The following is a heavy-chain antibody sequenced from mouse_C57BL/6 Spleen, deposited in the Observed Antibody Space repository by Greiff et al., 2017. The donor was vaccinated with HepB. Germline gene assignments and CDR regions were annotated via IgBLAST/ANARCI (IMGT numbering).Heavy chain of an antibody. V-gene: IGHV1-53*01. CDR1: GYTFTSYW. D-gene: IGHD3-2*02. CDR2: INPSNGGT. CDR3: AGETAQATAWFAY. J-gene: IGHJ3*01. Sequence: QVQLQQSGTELVKPGASVKLSCKASGYTFTSYWMHWVKQRPGQGLEWIGNINPSNGGTSYNEKFKSKATLTVDKSSSTAYMQLSSLTSEDSAVYYCAGETAQATAWFAYWGQGTLVTVSA.